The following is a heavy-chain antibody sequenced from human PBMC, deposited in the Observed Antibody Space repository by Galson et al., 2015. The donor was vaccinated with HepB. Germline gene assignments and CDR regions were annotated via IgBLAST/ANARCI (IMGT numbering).Heavy chain of an antibody. CDR3: AREVFDFWSGYHYYFDY. J-gene: IGHJ4*02. D-gene: IGHD3-3*01. Sequence: SLRLSCAASGFTFSSYWMSWVRQAPGKGLEWVANIKQDGSEKYYVDSVKGRFTISRDNAKNSLYLQMNSLRAEDTAVYYCAREVFDFWSGYHYYFDYWGQGTLVTVSS. V-gene: IGHV3-7*01. CDR1: GFTFSSYW. CDR2: IKQDGSEK.